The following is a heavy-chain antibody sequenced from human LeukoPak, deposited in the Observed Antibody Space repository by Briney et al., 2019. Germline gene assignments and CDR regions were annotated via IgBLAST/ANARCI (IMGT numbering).Heavy chain of an antibody. D-gene: IGHD1-26*01. CDR3: AREGLVGAAWGSLAY. J-gene: IGHJ4*02. V-gene: IGHV3-30*14. Sequence: GRSLRLSCAASGFTFSSYAMHWVRQAPGKGLEWVAVISYDGSNKYYADSVKGRFTISRDNSKNTLYLQMNSLRAEDTAVYYCAREGLVGAAWGSLAYWGQGTLVTVSS. CDR1: GFTFSSYA. CDR2: ISYDGSNK.